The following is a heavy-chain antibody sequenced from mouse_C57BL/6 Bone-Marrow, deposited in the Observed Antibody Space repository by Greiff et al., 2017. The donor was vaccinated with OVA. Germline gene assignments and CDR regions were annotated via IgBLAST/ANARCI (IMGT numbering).Heavy chain of an antibody. CDR3: AREGYYGSSYDYYAMDY. J-gene: IGHJ4*01. CDR2: INPSNGGT. D-gene: IGHD1-1*01. V-gene: IGHV1-53*01. CDR1: GYTFTSYW. Sequence: VQLQQSGTELVKPGASVKLSCKASGYTFTSYWMHWVKQRPGQGLEWIGNINPSNGGTNYNEKFKSKATLTVDKSSSTAYMQLSSLTSEDSAVYYCAREGYYGSSYDYYAMDYWGQGTSVTVSS.